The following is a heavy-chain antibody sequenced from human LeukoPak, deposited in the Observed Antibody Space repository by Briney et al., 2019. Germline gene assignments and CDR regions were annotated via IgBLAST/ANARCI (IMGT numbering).Heavy chain of an antibody. CDR2: INSDGRGT. V-gene: IGHV3-74*01. CDR3: ARGSGSYAMDV. D-gene: IGHD1-26*01. Sequence: GGSLRLSCAASGFTFSAFWMHWVRQAPGEGLVWVSRINSDGRGTVYADSVKGRFTVSRDNAKNSLYLQMNSLRAEDTAIYYCARGSGSYAMDVWGQGTTVTVSS. J-gene: IGHJ6*02. CDR1: GFTFSAFW.